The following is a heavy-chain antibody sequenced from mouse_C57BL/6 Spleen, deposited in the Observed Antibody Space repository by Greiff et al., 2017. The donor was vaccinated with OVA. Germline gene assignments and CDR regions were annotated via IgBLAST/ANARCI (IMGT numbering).Heavy chain of an antibody. CDR1: GFSLTSYA. D-gene: IGHD3-2*02. J-gene: IGHJ3*01. CDR2: IWTGGGT. CDR3: AGWGSSGYEVFAY. Sequence: VQLQQSGPGLVAPSQSLSITCTVSGFSLTSYAISWVRQPPGKGLEWLGVIWTGGGTNYNSALNSRLSISKDNSKSQVFLKMNSLQTDDTARYYCAGWGSSGYEVFAYWGQGTLVTVSA. V-gene: IGHV2-9-1*01.